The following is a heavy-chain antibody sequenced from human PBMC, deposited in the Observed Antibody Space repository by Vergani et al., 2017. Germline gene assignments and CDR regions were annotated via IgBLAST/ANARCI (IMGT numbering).Heavy chain of an antibody. CDR2: ISYDGSNK. D-gene: IGHD6-6*01. CDR3: ARDPGSLEYSSSSMDY. J-gene: IGHJ4*02. V-gene: IGHV3-30-3*01. Sequence: QVQLVESGGGVVQPGRSLRLSCAASGFTFSSYAMHWVRQAPGKGLEWVAVISYDGSNKYYADSVKGRFTISRDNSKNTLYLQMNSLRAEDTAVYYCARDPGSLEYSSSSMDYWGQGTLVIVSS. CDR1: GFTFSSYA.